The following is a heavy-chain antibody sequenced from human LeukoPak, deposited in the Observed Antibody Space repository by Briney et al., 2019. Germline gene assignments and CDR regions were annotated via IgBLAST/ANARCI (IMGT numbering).Heavy chain of an antibody. V-gene: IGHV3-48*02. CDR1: GFTFSSYS. CDR2: ISGSSTTI. J-gene: IGHJ4*02. D-gene: IGHD1-26*01. CDR3: ARSAGSGSYPFDY. Sequence: GGSLRLSCAASGFTFSSYSMNWVRQAPGKGLEWVSYISGSSTTIYYADSVKGRFTVSRDNAKNSLYLQMNSLRDEDTAVYYCARSAGSGSYPFDYWGQGTLVTVSS.